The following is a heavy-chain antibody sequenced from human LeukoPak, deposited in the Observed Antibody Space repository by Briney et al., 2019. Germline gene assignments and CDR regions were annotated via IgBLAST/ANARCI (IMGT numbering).Heavy chain of an antibody. CDR3: ARSDTAMVTNY. CDR1: GGSISSYY. Sequence: SETLSLTCTVSGGSISSYYCSWIRQPPGKGLEWIGYIYYSGSSNYNPSLKSRVTISVDTSKNQFSLKLSSVTAADTAVYYCARSDTAMVTNYWGQGTLVTVSS. J-gene: IGHJ4*02. CDR2: IYYSGSS. D-gene: IGHD5-18*01. V-gene: IGHV4-59*08.